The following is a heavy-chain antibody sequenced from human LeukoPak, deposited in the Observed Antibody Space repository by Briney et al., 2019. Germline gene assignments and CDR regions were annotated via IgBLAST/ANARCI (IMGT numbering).Heavy chain of an antibody. V-gene: IGHV1-8*01. J-gene: IGHJ3*02. CDR2: MNPNSGNT. Sequence: ASVKVSCKASGYTFTSYDINWVRQATGQGLEWMGWMNPNSGNTGYAQKFQGRVTMTRNTSISTAYMELSSLRSEDTAVYYCARASYMGLAFDIWGQGTMVTVSS. CDR1: GYTFTSYD. CDR3: ARASYMGLAFDI. D-gene: IGHD3-16*01.